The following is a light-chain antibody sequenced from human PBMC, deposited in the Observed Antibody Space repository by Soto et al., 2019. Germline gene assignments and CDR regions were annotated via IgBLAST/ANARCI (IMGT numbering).Light chain of an antibody. CDR1: QSIGNW. CDR2: KAS. V-gene: IGKV1-5*03. J-gene: IGKJ2*01. CDR3: QQYNTFPMYT. Sequence: DIQMTQSPSTLSASVGDRVTITCRASQSIGNWLAWFQQKPGKAPKLLIFKASILENGVPSRFSGSASGTEFTLTISSLQPDDFATYYCQQYNTFPMYTFGQGTKLEI.